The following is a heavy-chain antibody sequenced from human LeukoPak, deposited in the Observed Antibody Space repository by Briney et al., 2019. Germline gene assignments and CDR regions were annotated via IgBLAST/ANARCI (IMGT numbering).Heavy chain of an antibody. Sequence: GGSLRLSCAASGFTFSSYAMSWVRQAPGKGLEWVAVIWYDGSNKYYADSVKGRFTISRDNSKNTLYLQMNSLRAEDTAVYYCAKEATAMDSYYYYMDVWGKGTTVTVSS. CDR2: IWYDGSNK. D-gene: IGHD5-18*01. J-gene: IGHJ6*03. CDR1: GFTFSSYA. CDR3: AKEATAMDSYYYYMDV. V-gene: IGHV3-33*06.